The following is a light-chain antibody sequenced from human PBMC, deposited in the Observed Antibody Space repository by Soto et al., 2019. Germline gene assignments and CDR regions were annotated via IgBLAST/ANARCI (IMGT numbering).Light chain of an antibody. Sequence: EIVLTQSPATLSLSPGERATLSCGASQNVSNSYLAWYQQKPGLAPRLLIYDASSRAIGIPDRFSGSGSGADFTHTISRLEPEDFAVYYCQQYCTSRWTFGQGTKVEIK. CDR2: DAS. CDR3: QQYCTSRWT. J-gene: IGKJ1*01. V-gene: IGKV3D-20*01. CDR1: QNVSNSY.